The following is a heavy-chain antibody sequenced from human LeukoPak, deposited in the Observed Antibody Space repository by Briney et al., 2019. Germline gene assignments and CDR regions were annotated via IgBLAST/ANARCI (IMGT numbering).Heavy chain of an antibody. V-gene: IGHV3-30*18. D-gene: IGHD3-10*01. Sequence: GGSLRLSCAASGFTFSSYGMHWVRQAPGKGLEWVAVISYDGSNKYYAVSVKGRFTISRDNSKNTLYLQMNSLRAEDTAVYYCANGPGDYWGQGTLATVSS. CDR1: GFTFSSYG. CDR3: ANGPGDY. CDR2: ISYDGSNK. J-gene: IGHJ4*02.